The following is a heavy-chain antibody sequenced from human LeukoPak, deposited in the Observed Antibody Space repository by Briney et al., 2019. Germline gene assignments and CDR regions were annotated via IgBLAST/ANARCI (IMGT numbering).Heavy chain of an antibody. CDR2: ISYDGSNK. D-gene: IGHD2-15*01. J-gene: IGHJ4*02. CDR3: AREGPNCSGGSCYPYYFDY. V-gene: IGHV3-30-3*01. CDR1: GFTFSSYA. Sequence: GGSLRLSCAASGFTFSSYAMHWVRQAPGKGLEWVAVISYDGSNKYYADSVKGRFTISRDNSKNTLYLQMNSLRAEDTAVYYCAREGPNCSGGSCYPYYFDYWGQGTLVTVSS.